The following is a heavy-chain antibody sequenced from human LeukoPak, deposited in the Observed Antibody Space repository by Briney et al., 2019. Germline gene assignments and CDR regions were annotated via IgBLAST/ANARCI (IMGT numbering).Heavy chain of an antibody. D-gene: IGHD6-13*01. CDR3: ARVGYSSSWYSRYYYGVDV. CDR1: GGSFSGYY. J-gene: IGHJ6*02. CDR2: INHSGST. Sequence: SETLSLTCAVYGGSFSGYYWSWIRQPPGKGLEWIGEINHSGSTNYNPSLKSRVTISVDTSKNQFSLKLSSVTAADTAVYYCARVGYSSSWYSRYYYGVDVWGQGTTVTVSS. V-gene: IGHV4-34*01.